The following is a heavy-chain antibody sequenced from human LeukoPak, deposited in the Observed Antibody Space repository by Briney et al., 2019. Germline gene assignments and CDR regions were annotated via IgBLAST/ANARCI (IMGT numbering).Heavy chain of an antibody. CDR3: ARGLARRYYYDSSGYYYHYYYYMDV. Sequence: GASVKVSCKASGYTFTSYDINWVRQATGQGLEWMGWMNPNSGNTGYAQKFQGRVTITRNTSISTAYMELSSLRSEDTAVYYCARGLARRYYYDSSGYYYHYYYYMDVWGKGTTVTVSS. J-gene: IGHJ6*03. V-gene: IGHV1-8*03. D-gene: IGHD3-22*01. CDR1: GYTFTSYD. CDR2: MNPNSGNT.